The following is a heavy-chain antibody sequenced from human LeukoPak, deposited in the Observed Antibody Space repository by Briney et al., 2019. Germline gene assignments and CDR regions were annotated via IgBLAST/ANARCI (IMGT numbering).Heavy chain of an antibody. CDR3: VRTARLSDY. Sequence: GGSLRLSCAAAGFTFNHYGMHWVRQAPGKGLEWVSYISNDGTTINYADSVKGRFTVSRDNAKNSVYLQMNSLRVEDTAVYYCVRTARLSDYWGQGTLVTVSS. V-gene: IGHV3-48*04. D-gene: IGHD6-6*01. CDR2: ISNDGTTI. CDR1: GFTFNHYG. J-gene: IGHJ4*02.